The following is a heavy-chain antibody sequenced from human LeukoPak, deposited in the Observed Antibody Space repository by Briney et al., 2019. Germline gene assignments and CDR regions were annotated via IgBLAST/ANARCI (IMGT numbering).Heavy chain of an antibody. CDR3: ARNGRDAFDI. Sequence: ASVKVSCKASGYSFTRHYMHWVRQAPGQGLEWLGLINPTGTSTLYARKFQGRVTITADESTSTAYMELSSLRSEDTAVYYCARNGRDAFDIWGQGTMVTVSS. CDR1: GYSFTRHY. V-gene: IGHV1-46*01. J-gene: IGHJ3*02. CDR2: INPTGTST.